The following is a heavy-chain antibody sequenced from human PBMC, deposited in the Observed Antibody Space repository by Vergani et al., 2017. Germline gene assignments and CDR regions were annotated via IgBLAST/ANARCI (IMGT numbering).Heavy chain of an antibody. Sequence: QVHLVESGGGVVQPGRSLRLSCVVSGSTSSYYGMHWVRQAPGKGLEWVAVISYDGTQKYYADSVKGRFTISRDNSKSTLYLQMNSLRTEDTAVYYCATKSCGTPGCQRGYFREWGQGTLVTVSS. CDR3: ATKSCGTPGCQRGYFRE. CDR2: ISYDGTQK. V-gene: IGHV3-30*03. D-gene: IGHD1-1*01. CDR1: GSTSSYYG. J-gene: IGHJ1*01.